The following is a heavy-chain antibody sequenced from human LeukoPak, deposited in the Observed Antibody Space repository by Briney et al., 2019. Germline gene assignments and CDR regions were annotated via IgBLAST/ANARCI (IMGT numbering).Heavy chain of an antibody. CDR1: GFTFSSYA. CDR3: AKDGTPYDFWSGYYRY. J-gene: IGHJ4*02. Sequence: GGSLRLSCAASGFTFSSYAMSWVRQAPGKGLEWVSGISGSGGSTYYADSVKGRFTISRDNSKNTLYLQMNSLRAEDTAVYYCAKDGTPYDFWSGYYRYWGQGTLVTASS. V-gene: IGHV3-23*01. D-gene: IGHD3-3*01. CDR2: ISGSGGST.